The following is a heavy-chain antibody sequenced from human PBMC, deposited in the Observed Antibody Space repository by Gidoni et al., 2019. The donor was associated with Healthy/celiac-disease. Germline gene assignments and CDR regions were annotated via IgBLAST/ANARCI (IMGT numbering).Heavy chain of an antibody. CDR1: GFIFSSYG. V-gene: IGHV3-30*18. CDR2: ISYDGSNK. CDR3: AKDLFNWAVSYYGMDV. J-gene: IGHJ6*02. D-gene: IGHD1-1*01. Sequence: QVQLVESGGGVVQPGRSLRLSCAASGFIFSSYGMHWVRQAPGKGLEWVAVISYDGSNKYYADSVKGRFTISRDNSKNTLYLQMNSLRAEDTAVYYCAKDLFNWAVSYYGMDVWGQGTTVTVSS.